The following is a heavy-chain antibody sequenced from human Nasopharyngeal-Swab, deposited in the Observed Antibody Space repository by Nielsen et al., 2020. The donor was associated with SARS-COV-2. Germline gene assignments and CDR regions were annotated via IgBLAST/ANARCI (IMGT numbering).Heavy chain of an antibody. CDR2: IYYSGSP. J-gene: IGHJ4*02. Sequence: SETLSLTCTVSGGSVRSDFYYWSWIRQPPGKGLEWIGHIYYSGSPNYKPSLKSRVTISVDTSKNQFSLKLNSVTAADTAVYYCARSLAAAGYDYWGQGTLVTVSS. CDR1: GGSVRSDFYY. CDR3: ARSLAAAGYDY. V-gene: IGHV4-61*01. D-gene: IGHD6-13*01.